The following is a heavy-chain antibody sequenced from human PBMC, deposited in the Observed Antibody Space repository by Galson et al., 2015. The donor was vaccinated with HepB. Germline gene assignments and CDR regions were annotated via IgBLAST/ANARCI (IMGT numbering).Heavy chain of an antibody. Sequence: SLRLSCAACGFTFTSYGMSWVRQAPGKGLEWVANIKEDGSEKYYVDSVKGRFTISRDNAKNSLYLQMNSLRAEDTAVYYCATTTRSGGSLEAFDIWGQGTMVTVSS. CDR2: IKEDGSEK. V-gene: IGHV3-7*03. J-gene: IGHJ3*02. D-gene: IGHD2-15*01. CDR1: GFTFTSYG. CDR3: ATTTRSGGSLEAFDI.